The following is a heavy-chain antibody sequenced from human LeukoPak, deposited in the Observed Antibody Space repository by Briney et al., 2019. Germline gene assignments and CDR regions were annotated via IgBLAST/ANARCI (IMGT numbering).Heavy chain of an antibody. J-gene: IGHJ4*02. CDR2: ISSSSSYI. Sequence: PGGSLRLSCAASGFTFSSYSMNWVRQAPGKGLEWASSISSSSSYIYYADSVKGRFTISRDNAKNSLYLQMNSLRAEDTAVYYRARAMTTVFDYWGQGTLVTVSS. V-gene: IGHV3-21*01. D-gene: IGHD4-17*01. CDR1: GFTFSSYS. CDR3: ARAMTTVFDY.